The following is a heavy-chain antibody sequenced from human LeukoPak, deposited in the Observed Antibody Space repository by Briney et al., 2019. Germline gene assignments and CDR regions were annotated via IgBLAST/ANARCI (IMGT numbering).Heavy chain of an antibody. Sequence: GGSLRLSCAASKFNFRRYSMNWVRQAPGKGLEWVSYISSRSHHIFYADSVRGRFTISRDNANNSLFLQMNSLRVEDTALYYCARGADCASDSCANDALDIWGQGTMVTVS. J-gene: IGHJ3*02. D-gene: IGHD2-15*01. CDR1: KFNFRRYS. CDR3: ARGADCASDSCANDALDI. CDR2: ISSRSHHI. V-gene: IGHV3-21*01.